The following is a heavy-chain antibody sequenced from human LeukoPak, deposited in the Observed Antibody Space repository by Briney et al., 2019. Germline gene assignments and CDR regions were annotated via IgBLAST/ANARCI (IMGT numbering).Heavy chain of an antibody. J-gene: IGHJ4*02. D-gene: IGHD3-9*01. CDR3: ARLGYFDWSALDY. V-gene: IGHV4-34*01. Sequence: SETLSLTCAVYGGSFSGYYWSWIRQPPGKGLEWIGEINHSGSTNYNPSLKSRVTISVDTSKNQFSLKLSSVTAADTAAYYCARLGYFDWSALDYWGQGTLVTVSS. CDR2: INHSGST. CDR1: GGSFSGYY.